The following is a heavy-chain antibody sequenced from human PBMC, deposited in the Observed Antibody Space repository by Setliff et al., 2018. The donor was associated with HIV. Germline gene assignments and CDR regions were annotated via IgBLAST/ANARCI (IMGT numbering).Heavy chain of an antibody. V-gene: IGHV4-34*01. D-gene: IGHD5-12*01. CDR3: ARLGAEDFSDYDWVDY. Sequence: SETLSLTCAVYGGSFSGYYWSWIRQPPGKGLEWIGEINHSGSTNYNPSLKSRVTISVDTSKNQFSLKLNSVTAADTAVYYCARLGAEDFSDYDWVDYWGQGTLVTVSS. CDR2: INHSGST. J-gene: IGHJ4*02. CDR1: GGSFSGYY.